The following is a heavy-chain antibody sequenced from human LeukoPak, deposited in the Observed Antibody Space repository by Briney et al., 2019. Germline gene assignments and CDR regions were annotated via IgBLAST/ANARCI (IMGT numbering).Heavy chain of an antibody. CDR2: IIPIFGTA. V-gene: IGHV1-69*05. CDR1: GYTFTSYG. Sequence: SVKVSCKASGYTFTSYGISWVRQAPGQGLEWMGGIIPIFGTANYAQRSQGRVTITTDESTSTAYMELSSLRSEDTAVYYCARSATVTPYYYYMDVWGKGTTVTVSS. CDR3: ARSATVTPYYYYMDV. J-gene: IGHJ6*03. D-gene: IGHD4-11*01.